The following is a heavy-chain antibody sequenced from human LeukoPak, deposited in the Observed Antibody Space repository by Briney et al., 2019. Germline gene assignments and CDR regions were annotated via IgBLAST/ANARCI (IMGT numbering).Heavy chain of an antibody. D-gene: IGHD5-18*01. CDR2: IYYSGST. CDR1: GGSISSYY. V-gene: IGHV4-59*01. CDR3: ASRAGGLRGYSYGYDTFDI. Sequence: WETLSLTCTVSGGSISSYYWSWIRQPPGKGLEWIGYIYYSGSTNYNPSLKSRVTISVDTSKNQFSLKLSSVTAADTAVYYCASRAGGLRGYSYGYDTFDIWGQGTMVTVSS. J-gene: IGHJ3*02.